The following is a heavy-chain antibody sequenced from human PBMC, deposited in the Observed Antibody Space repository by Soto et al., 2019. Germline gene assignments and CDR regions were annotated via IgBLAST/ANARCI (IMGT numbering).Heavy chain of an antibody. Sequence: GGSLRLSCAASGFTFSSYGMHWVRQAPGKGLEWVAVIWYDGSNKYYADSVKGRFTISRDNSKNTLYLQMNSLRAEDTAVYYCARVGTATIFGVVIIEGNWFDPWGQGTLVTVSS. V-gene: IGHV3-33*01. CDR3: ARVGTATIFGVVIIEGNWFDP. CDR2: IWYDGSNK. J-gene: IGHJ5*02. D-gene: IGHD3-3*01. CDR1: GFTFSSYG.